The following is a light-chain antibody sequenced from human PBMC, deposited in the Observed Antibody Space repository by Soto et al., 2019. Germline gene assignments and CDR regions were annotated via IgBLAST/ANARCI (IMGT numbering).Light chain of an antibody. J-gene: IGKJ4*01. V-gene: IGKV3-11*01. Sequence: EIVLTQSPATLSLSPGERATLSCRASQSVSSYLAWYQQKPGQAPRLLIYDASNRATGIPARFSGSGSGTEFTLTISSLEPEDFAVYYCQQRSNWRNTFGGGTKVEIK. CDR2: DAS. CDR1: QSVSSY. CDR3: QQRSNWRNT.